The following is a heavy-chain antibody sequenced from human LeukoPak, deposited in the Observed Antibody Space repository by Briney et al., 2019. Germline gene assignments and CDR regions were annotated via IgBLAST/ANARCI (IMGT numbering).Heavy chain of an antibody. CDR3: ARVLGAAVAGGFDY. V-gene: IGHV3-23*01. J-gene: IGHJ4*02. CDR2: ISGSGANT. CDR1: GFTFSSYA. Sequence: PGGSLRLSCVASGFTFSSYAMSWVRQAPGKGLEWVSSISGSGANTHYADSVKGRFTISRDNPKNTVHLQMNRLRAEDTAVYYCARVLGAAVAGGFDYWGQGTLVTVSS. D-gene: IGHD6-19*01.